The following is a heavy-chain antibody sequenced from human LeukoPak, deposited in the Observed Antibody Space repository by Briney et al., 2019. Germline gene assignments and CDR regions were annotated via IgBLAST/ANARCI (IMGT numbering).Heavy chain of an antibody. CDR2: VHYSGST. V-gene: IGHV4-39*02. J-gene: IGHJ4*02. D-gene: IGHD6-13*01. CDR1: GGSISSSCYY. Sequence: SETLSLTCTVSGGSISSSCYYWGWIRQPPGTGLEWIGTVHYSGSTYYNPSLNSRVTISVDTSKNHFSLKLSSVTAADTAVYYCARKGRQNSSTVEDDWGQGTLVTVSP. CDR3: ARKGRQNSSTVEDD.